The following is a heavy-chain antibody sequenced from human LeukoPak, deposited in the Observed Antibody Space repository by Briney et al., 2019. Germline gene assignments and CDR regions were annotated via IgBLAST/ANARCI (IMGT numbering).Heavy chain of an antibody. CDR2: IYYSGST. CDR3: AVRRSGDYVYYYYYMDV. J-gene: IGHJ6*03. Sequence: SETLSLTCTVSGGSISSSSYYWGWIRQPPGKGLEWIGSIYYSGSTYYNPSLKSRVTISVDTSKNQFSLKLSSVTAADTAVYYCAVRRSGDYVYYYYYMDVWGKGTTVTVSS. V-gene: IGHV4-39*07. CDR1: GGSISSSSYY. D-gene: IGHD4-17*01.